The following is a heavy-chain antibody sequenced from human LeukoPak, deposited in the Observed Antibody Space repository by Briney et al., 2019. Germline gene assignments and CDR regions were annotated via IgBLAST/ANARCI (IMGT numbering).Heavy chain of an antibody. CDR3: AKDFRIGYSAHFDY. V-gene: IGHV3-53*01. CDR1: GFTVSSNY. CDR2: IYSGGST. J-gene: IGHJ4*02. Sequence: GGPLRLSCAASGFTVSSNYMSWVRQAPGKGLEWVSVIYSGGSTYYADSVKGRFSISRDNSKNTLYLQMDSLRGEDTAVYYCAKDFRIGYSAHFDYWGQGALVTVSS. D-gene: IGHD2-21*01.